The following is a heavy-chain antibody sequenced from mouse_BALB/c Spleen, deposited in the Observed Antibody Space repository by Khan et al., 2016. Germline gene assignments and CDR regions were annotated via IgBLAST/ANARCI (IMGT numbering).Heavy chain of an antibody. V-gene: IGHV1S137*01. CDR3: ARSRNDYYAMDY. D-gene: IGHD2-14*01. CDR2: ISTYSGDP. J-gene: IGHJ4*01. Sequence: QVQLQQSGAELVRPGVSVKISCKGSGYTFTDYSMHWVKQSHAKSLERIGVISTYSGDPSYNQKFKGKATMTVDKSSSTAYMELARLTSEDSAIYYCARSRNDYYAMDYWGQGTSVTVSS. CDR1: GYTFTDYS.